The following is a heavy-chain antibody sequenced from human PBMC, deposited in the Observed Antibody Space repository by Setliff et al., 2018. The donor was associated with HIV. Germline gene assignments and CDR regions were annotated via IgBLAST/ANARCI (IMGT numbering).Heavy chain of an antibody. V-gene: IGHV4-59*01. J-gene: IGHJ3*02. Sequence: TSETLSLTCTVSGDSISSTYWSWIRQPPGKGLEWIGFIYYTGAPDYNPSFKGRVTISLDTSKTQYSLKLSSVTAADTAVYYCARGQPQGGGTYWSAFDIWGQGTMVTVSS. CDR3: ARGQPQGGGTYWSAFDI. CDR2: IYYTGAP. D-gene: IGHD1-26*01. CDR1: GDSISSTY.